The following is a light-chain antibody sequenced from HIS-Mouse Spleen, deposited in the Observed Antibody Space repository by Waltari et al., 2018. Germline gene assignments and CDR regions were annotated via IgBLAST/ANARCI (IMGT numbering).Light chain of an antibody. CDR2: GAS. V-gene: IGKV3-15*01. CDR1: QSVSSN. CDR3: QQYNNWPRT. Sequence: EIVMTQSPATLSVSPGERATLSCRASQSVSSNLAWYQQKPGQAPRLLINGASTRATGIPTRFSGSASGTEFTLTISSMQSEDFAVYYCQQYNNWPRTFGQGTKVEIK. J-gene: IGKJ1*01.